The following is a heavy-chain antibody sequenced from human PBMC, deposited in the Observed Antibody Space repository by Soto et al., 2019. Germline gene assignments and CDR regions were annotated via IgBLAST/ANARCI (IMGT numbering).Heavy chain of an antibody. V-gene: IGHV3-33*01. CDR3: ARAGGTTVTGLWHFDS. J-gene: IGHJ4*02. Sequence: PGWSLRLSCEASGFTFNTYSMHRVRQPPGKGLEWLAAIWYDGTQKYYADSVKGRFIISRDNSKKTLYLEMNSLRAEDTAVYYCARAGGTTVTGLWHFDSWGQGTLVTVSS. CDR1: GFTFNTYS. D-gene: IGHD4-17*01. CDR2: IWYDGTQK.